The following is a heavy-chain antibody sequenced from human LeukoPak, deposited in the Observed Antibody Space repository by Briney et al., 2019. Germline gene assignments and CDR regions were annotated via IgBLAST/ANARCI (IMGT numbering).Heavy chain of an antibody. Sequence: PSETLSLTCTVSGGSISSYYWSWVRQPPGKGLEWIGHIYYGGSTNYNPSLKSRVTISVDTSKNQFSLKLSSVTAADTAVYYCARHVRGASNAFDIWGQGTMVTVSS. J-gene: IGHJ3*02. D-gene: IGHD1-26*01. CDR3: ARHVRGASNAFDI. CDR2: IYYGGST. V-gene: IGHV4-59*08. CDR1: GGSISSYY.